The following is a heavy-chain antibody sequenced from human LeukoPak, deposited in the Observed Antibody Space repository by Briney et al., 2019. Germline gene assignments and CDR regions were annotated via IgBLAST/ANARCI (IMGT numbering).Heavy chain of an antibody. CDR2: ISAYNGNT. Sequence: GASVKVSCKASGYTFTSYGISWVRQAPGQGLEWMGWISAYNGNTNYAQKLQGRVTMTTDTSTSTAYMELRSLRSDDTAVYYCAREARIDYYGSGSRDWLDPWGQGTLVTVSS. CDR3: AREARIDYYGSGSRDWLDP. D-gene: IGHD3-10*01. CDR1: GYTFTSYG. J-gene: IGHJ5*02. V-gene: IGHV1-18*01.